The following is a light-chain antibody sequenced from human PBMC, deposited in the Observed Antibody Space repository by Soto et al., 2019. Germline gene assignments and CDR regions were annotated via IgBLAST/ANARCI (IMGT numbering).Light chain of an antibody. CDR1: TNDIGGYNY. CDR2: EVR. CDR3: CSYTISATLV. J-gene: IGLJ3*02. V-gene: IGLV2-14*01. Sequence: QSVLTQPASVSGSPGQSITISCSGSTNDIGGYNYVSWYQHHPGKVPKVIIYEVRNRPSGVSNRFSGSKSGNTASLTISGLRADDEADYYCCSYTISATLVFGGGTKLTVL.